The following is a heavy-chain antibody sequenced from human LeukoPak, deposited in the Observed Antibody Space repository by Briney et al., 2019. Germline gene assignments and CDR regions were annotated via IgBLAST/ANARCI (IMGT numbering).Heavy chain of an antibody. J-gene: IGHJ4*02. CDR1: GGSISSGGYS. V-gene: IGHV4-30-2*01. CDR3: ARGRGGSYKV. Sequence: SETLSLTCTVSGGSISSGGYSWSWIRQPPGKGLEWIGYIYHSGSTYYNPSLKSRVTISVDRSKNQFSLKLSSVTAADTAVYYCARGRGGSYKVWGQGTLVTVSS. CDR2: IYHSGST. D-gene: IGHD2-15*01.